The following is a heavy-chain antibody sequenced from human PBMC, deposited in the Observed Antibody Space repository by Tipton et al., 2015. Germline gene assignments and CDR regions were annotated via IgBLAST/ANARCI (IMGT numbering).Heavy chain of an antibody. CDR1: GGSISNYY. V-gene: IGHV4-59*01. J-gene: IGHJ4*01. CDR3: ARFRFDYFDY. CDR2: IFYSGSA. D-gene: IGHD3-3*01. Sequence: TLSLTCTVSGGSISNYYWSWIRQPPGKGLEWIGYIFYSGSATYNPSLKSRVTISVDTSKNQFSLKVTSVTAADTAVYYCARFRFDYFDYWGHGTLVTVSS.